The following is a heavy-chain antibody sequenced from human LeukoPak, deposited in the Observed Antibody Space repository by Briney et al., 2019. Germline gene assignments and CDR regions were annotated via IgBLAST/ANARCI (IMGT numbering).Heavy chain of an antibody. D-gene: IGHD5-24*01. CDR1: SGSFSRYY. Sequence: PSETLSLTCAVYSGSFSRYYWSWILQSPGKGLEWIAEIDHRGDTNYNPSVKSRVTISVDTSKNQFSLKVRSLTAADTAVYYCARGATISETGYFDFGGQGTLVTVSS. CDR2: IDHRGDT. J-gene: IGHJ4*03. V-gene: IGHV4-34*01. CDR3: ARGATISETGYFDF.